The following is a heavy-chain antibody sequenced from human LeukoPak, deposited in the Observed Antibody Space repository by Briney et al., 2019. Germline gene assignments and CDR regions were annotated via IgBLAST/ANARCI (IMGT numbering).Heavy chain of an antibody. V-gene: IGHV3-30-3*01. J-gene: IGHJ4*02. Sequence: GGSLRLSCAASGFTFSSYAMHWVRQAPGKGLEWVAVISYDGSNKYYADSVKGRFTISRDNSKNTLYLQMNSLRAEDTAVYYCAKDQGRETSITGITDWGQGTLVTVSS. CDR3: AKDQGRETSITGITD. D-gene: IGHD1-7*01. CDR1: GFTFSSYA. CDR2: ISYDGSNK.